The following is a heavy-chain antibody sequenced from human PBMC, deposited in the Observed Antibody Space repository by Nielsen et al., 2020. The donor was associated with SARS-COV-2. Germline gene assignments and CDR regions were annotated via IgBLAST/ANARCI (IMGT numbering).Heavy chain of an antibody. CDR2: MNPNIGKA. Sequence: ASVKVSCKTSGYTFANHDIHWVRQASGQGFEWMGWMNPNIGKAGYAQRFQGRLTMTSDTSTSTAYMELSSLRSEDTAVYYCARPTFLPVARGSNSFDAFDMWGQGTMVTVSS. J-gene: IGHJ3*02. D-gene: IGHD2/OR15-2a*01. CDR1: GYTFANHD. V-gene: IGHV1-8*01. CDR3: ARPTFLPVARGSNSFDAFDM.